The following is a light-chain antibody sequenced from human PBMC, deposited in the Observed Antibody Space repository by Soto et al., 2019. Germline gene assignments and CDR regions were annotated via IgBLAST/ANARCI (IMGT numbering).Light chain of an antibody. V-gene: IGKV1-39*01. CDR3: QQSYSTPPWT. CDR1: QPINKF. J-gene: IGKJ1*01. Sequence: DIQMTQSPSSLSASVGDRVTITCRASQPINKFLNWFQHKPGEAPKRLIYGASILQDGVPSRFSGSGSGTDFTLTISSLQPEDFATYYCQQSYSTPPWTFGQGTKVDIK. CDR2: GAS.